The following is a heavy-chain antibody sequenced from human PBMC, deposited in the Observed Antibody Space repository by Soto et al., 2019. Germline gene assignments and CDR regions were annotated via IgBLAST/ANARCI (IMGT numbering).Heavy chain of an antibody. CDR1: GFTFSNAW. V-gene: IGHV3-15*07. CDR3: XXXXXXXXXXVRFDY. Sequence: EVQLVESGGGLVKPGGSLTLSCAASGFTFSNAWINWVRQVPGKXLXXXXSIKSKTDGGTTDFAAPVXGRFAISRDDSXXXXXXXXXXXXXXXXXXXXXXXXXXXXXXXVRFDYWGHGTLVTVSS. CDR2: IKSKTDGGTT. J-gene: IGHJ4*01.